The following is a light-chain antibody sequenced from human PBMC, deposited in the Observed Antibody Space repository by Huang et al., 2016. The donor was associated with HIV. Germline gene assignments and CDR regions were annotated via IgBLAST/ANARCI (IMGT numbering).Light chain of an antibody. CDR2: GAS. CDR3: QQYDYWPPVT. V-gene: IGKV3-15*01. Sequence: IVMTQSPVTLSVSPGERAALSCRAGQSIKSNLAWYQQKPGQAPRPLIYGASTRATGVPARCSGSGSGTEFTLTINNLQSDDFAVYYCQQYDYWPPVTFGQGTKV. J-gene: IGKJ1*01. CDR1: QSIKSN.